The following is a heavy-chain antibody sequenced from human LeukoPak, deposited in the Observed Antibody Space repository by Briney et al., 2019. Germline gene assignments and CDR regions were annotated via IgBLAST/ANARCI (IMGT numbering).Heavy chain of an antibody. V-gene: IGHV1-18*01. D-gene: IGHD3-3*01. Sequence: GASVKVSCKASGYTFTSYGISWVRQAPGQGLEWMGWISAYNGNTNYAQKLQGRVTMTTDTSTSTAYMELRSLRSDDTAVYYCARVGELLAHYDFWSGYYDPYYFDYWGQGTLVTISS. J-gene: IGHJ4*02. CDR2: ISAYNGNT. CDR1: GYTFTSYG. CDR3: ARVGELLAHYDFWSGYYDPYYFDY.